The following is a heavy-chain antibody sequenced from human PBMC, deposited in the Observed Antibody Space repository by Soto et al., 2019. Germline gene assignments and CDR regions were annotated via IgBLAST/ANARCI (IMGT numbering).Heavy chain of an antibody. J-gene: IGHJ6*03. Sequence: ASVKVSCKASGYTFTSYDINWVRQATGQGLEWMGWMNPNSGNTGYAQKFQGRVTMTRNTSISTAYMELSSLRSEDTAVYYCARGQSHYYYYYYYMDVWGKGTTVTVSS. CDR1: GYTFTSYD. V-gene: IGHV1-8*01. D-gene: IGHD3-10*01. CDR3: ARGQSHYYYYYYYMDV. CDR2: MNPNSGNT.